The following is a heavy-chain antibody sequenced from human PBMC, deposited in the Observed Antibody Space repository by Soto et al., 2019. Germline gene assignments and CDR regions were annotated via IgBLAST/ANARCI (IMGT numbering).Heavy chain of an antibody. CDR1: GYRFTSYW. D-gene: IGHD3-22*01. CDR2: IYPGDSDT. CDR3: ARYQRITMNSGFDY. Sequence: GESLKISCKGFGYRFTSYWIGWVRQMPGQGLEWMGIIYPGDSDTRYSPSFQGQVTISADKSMSTSYLQWSSVKASDTAMYYCARYQRITMNSGFDYWGQGTMVTVSS. V-gene: IGHV5-51*01. J-gene: IGHJ4*02.